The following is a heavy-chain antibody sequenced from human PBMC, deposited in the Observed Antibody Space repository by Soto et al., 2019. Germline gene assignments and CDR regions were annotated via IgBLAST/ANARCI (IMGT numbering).Heavy chain of an antibody. V-gene: IGHV1-18*01. CDR3: ARDRAVAGTGGYYYYGMDV. CDR1: GYTFTSYG. J-gene: IGHJ6*02. CDR2: ISAYNGNT. D-gene: IGHD6-19*01. Sequence: VKVSCKASGYTFTSYGISWVRQAPGQGLEWMGWISAYNGNTNYAQKLQGRVTMTTDTSTSTAYMELRSLRSDDTAVYYCARDRAVAGTGGYYYYGMDVWGQGTTVTVSS.